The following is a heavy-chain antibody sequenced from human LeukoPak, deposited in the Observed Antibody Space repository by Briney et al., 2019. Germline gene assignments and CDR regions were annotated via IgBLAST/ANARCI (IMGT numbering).Heavy chain of an antibody. J-gene: IGHJ4*02. V-gene: IGHV3-23*01. Sequence: GRSLRLSCAASGFTFSSFAMSWVRQAPGEGLEWVSGLNGGGDKTFYADSVKGRFTLSRDNSKNSLLLQMSSLRADDTALYYCAKHLNYGISGALGSWGQGTLVAVSS. CDR3: AKHLNYGISGALGS. D-gene: IGHD2-15*01. CDR2: LNGGGDKT. CDR1: GFTFSSFA.